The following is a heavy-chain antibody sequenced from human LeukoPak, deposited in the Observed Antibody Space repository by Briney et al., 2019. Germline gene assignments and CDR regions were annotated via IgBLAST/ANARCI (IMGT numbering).Heavy chain of an antibody. CDR1: GFTFRNSA. Sequence: GGSLRLSCAASGFTFRNSAIHWVRQAPGRGLEYVSGITSNGGSTYYSNSVKGRFTISRDNSKNTLYLQMGSLRADDMAVYYCARWYNSLDVWGRGTTVTVSS. CDR3: ARWYNSLDV. J-gene: IGHJ6*02. D-gene: IGHD1-1*01. CDR2: ITSNGGST. V-gene: IGHV3-64*01.